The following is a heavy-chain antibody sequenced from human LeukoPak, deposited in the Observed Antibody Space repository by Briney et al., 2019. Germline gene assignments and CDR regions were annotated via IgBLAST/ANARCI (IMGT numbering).Heavy chain of an antibody. CDR1: GFTFSSYA. D-gene: IGHD3-3*01. CDR3: AKDLEDFWSGYPEDY. CDR2: ISGSGGST. V-gene: IGHV3-23*01. J-gene: IGHJ4*02. Sequence: GGSLRLSCAASGFTFSSYAMSWVRQAPGKGLEWVSAISGSGGSTYYADSVKGRFTISRDNSKNTLYLQMNSLRAEDTAVYYCAKDLEDFWSGYPEDYWGQGTLVTVSS.